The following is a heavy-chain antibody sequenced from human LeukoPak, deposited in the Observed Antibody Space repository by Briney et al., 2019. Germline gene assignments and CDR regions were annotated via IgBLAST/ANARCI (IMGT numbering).Heavy chain of an antibody. CDR1: GGTFSSYA. J-gene: IGHJ6*03. CDR2: IIPIFGTA. V-gene: IGHV1-69*13. Sequence: SVKVSCKASGGTFSSYAISWVRQAPGQGLEWMGGIIPIFGTANYAQKFQGRVTITADESTSTAYMELSSLRSEDTAVYYCARAPSADYLMDVWGKGTTVTVSS. CDR3: ARAPSADYLMDV.